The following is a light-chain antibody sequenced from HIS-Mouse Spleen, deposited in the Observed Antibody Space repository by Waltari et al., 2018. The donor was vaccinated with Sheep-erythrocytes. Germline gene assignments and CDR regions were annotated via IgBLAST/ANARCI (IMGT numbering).Light chain of an antibody. Sequence: SYELTQPPSVSVSPGQTASITCSGDKLGDKYACWYHQKPGQSPVLVIYQASKRPSGIPERFSCSYCGNKATLIISGTQAMDEADYYCQAWDSSTVVFGGGTKLTVL. V-gene: IGLV3-1*01. CDR3: QAWDSSTVV. J-gene: IGLJ2*01. CDR2: QAS. CDR1: KLGDKY.